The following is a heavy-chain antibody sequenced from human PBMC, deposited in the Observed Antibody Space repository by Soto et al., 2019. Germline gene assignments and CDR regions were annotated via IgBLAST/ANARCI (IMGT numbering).Heavy chain of an antibody. CDR3: AKDKDYYGSGTYYYYMDV. J-gene: IGHJ6*03. CDR1: GFTFSSYA. CDR2: ISGSGGST. V-gene: IGHV3-23*01. Sequence: GGSLRLSCAASGFTFSSYAMGWVRQAPGKGLEWVSAISGSGGSTYYADSVKGRFTISRDNSKNTLYLQMNSLRAEDTAVYYCAKDKDYYGSGTYYYYMDVWGKGTTVTVSS. D-gene: IGHD3-10*01.